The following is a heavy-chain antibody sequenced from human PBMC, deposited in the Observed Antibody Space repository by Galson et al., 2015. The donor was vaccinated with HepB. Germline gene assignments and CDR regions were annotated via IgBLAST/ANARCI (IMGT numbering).Heavy chain of an antibody. CDR3: ASWGYYDYVWGSYRTDPIDY. CDR2: IIPIFGTA. Sequence: SVKVSCKASGGTFSSYAISWVRQAPGQGLEWMGGIIPIFGTANYAQKFQGRVTITADESTSTAYMELSSLRSEDTAVYYCASWGYYDYVWGSYRTDPIDYWGQGTLVTVSS. CDR1: GGTFSSYA. D-gene: IGHD3-16*02. J-gene: IGHJ4*02. V-gene: IGHV1-69*13.